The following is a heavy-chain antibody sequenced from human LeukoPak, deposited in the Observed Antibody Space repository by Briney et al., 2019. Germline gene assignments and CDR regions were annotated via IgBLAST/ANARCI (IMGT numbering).Heavy chain of an antibody. CDR3: AKGVYSGYDPTAFDP. CDR1: GFTFSSYG. J-gene: IGHJ5*02. CDR2: ISYDGSNK. Sequence: PGGSLRLSCAASGFTFSSYGMHWVRQAPGKGLEWVAVISYDGSNKYYADSVKGRFTISRDNSKNTLYLQMNSLRAEDTAVYYCAKGVYSGYDPTAFDPWGQGTLVTVSS. V-gene: IGHV3-30*18. D-gene: IGHD5-12*01.